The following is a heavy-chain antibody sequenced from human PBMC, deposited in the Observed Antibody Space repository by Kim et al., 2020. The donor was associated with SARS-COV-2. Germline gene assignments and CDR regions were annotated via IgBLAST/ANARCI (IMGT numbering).Heavy chain of an antibody. CDR2: INHSGST. CDR3: ARDIVVVPAAIVRAYGDYVRWFDP. CDR1: GGSFSGYY. J-gene: IGHJ5*02. D-gene: IGHD2-2*01. Sequence: SETLSLTCAVYGGSFSGYYWSWIRQPPGKGLEWIGEINHSGSTNYNPSLKSRVTISVDTSKNQFSLKLSSVTAADTAVYYCARDIVVVPAAIVRAYGDYVRWFDPWGQGTLVTVSS. V-gene: IGHV4-34*01.